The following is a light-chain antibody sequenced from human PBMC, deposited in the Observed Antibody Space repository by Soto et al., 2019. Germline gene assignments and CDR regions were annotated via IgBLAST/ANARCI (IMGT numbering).Light chain of an antibody. V-gene: IGLV1-44*01. CDR2: RNN. J-gene: IGLJ2*01. Sequence: QSVLTQPPSASGTPGQRVTISCSGSRYNIGSNTVSWYQQVPGTAPRLLLYRNNLRPSGVPDRFSGSKSDTSASLAISGLQSEDEADYSCAALDDSQNGYVVFGGGTKLTVL. CDR1: RYNIGSNT. CDR3: AALDDSQNGYVV.